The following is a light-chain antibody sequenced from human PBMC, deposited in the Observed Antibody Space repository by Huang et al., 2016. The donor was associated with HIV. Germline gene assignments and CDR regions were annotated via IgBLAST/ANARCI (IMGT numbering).Light chain of an antibody. Sequence: DIQITQSPSILSASVGDRVTITCRASQTITNWLAWYQQKPGKAPKLLIYKASTLETGVPSRFSGSGSGTEFTLTINSMQPDDFATYYCQQYSSWRTFGQGTKVE. CDR3: QQYSSWRT. J-gene: IGKJ1*01. CDR2: KAS. CDR1: QTITNW. V-gene: IGKV1-5*03.